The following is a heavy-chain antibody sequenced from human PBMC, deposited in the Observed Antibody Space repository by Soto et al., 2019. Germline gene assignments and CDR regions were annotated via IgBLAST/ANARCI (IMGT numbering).Heavy chain of an antibody. CDR2: ITSSGAGT. CDR1: RFTFITFA. D-gene: IGHD6-13*01. V-gene: IGHV3-23*01. J-gene: IGHJ4*02. Sequence: GGSLRLSCAASRFTFITFAMTWGRQVPGKGLEWVSSITSSGAGTYYADSVKGRFTISRDNSKNTLFLQMDSLRAEDTAMYYCAKGTFRIAAAAYFDYWGQGALVTVSS. CDR3: AKGTFRIAAAAYFDY.